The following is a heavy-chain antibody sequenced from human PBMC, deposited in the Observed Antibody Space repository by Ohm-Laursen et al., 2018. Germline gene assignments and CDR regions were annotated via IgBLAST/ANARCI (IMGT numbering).Heavy chain of an antibody. CDR3: ARHRGMNNQLLFGY. CDR1: GFTFSDYY. J-gene: IGHJ4*02. CDR2: ISSSDSTR. D-gene: IGHD2-2*01. Sequence: GSLRLSCTASGFTFSDYYMSWIRQAPGKGLEWVSHISSSDSTRFYADSVKGRFTISRDNAKNSLYLRMNSLRAADTAVYYCARHRGMNNQLLFGYWGQGTLVTVSS. V-gene: IGHV3-11*01.